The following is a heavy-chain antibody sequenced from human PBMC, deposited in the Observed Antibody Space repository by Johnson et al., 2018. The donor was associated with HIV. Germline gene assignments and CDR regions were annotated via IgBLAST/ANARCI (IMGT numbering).Heavy chain of an antibody. J-gene: IGHJ3*02. D-gene: IGHD1-26*01. CDR3: AREWELLGSAFDI. V-gene: IGHV3-30-3*01. Sequence: QVQLVESGGGVVQPGRSLRLSCAASGFTFSSYAMHWVRQAPGKGLEWVAVISYDGSTTYYADSVKGRFTISRDNSKNTLYLQMNSLRAEDTAVYYCAREWELLGSAFDIWGQGTMVTVSS. CDR1: GFTFSSYA. CDR2: ISYDGSTT.